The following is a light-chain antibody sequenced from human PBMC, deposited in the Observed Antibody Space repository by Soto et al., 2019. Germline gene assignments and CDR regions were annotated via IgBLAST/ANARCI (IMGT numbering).Light chain of an antibody. Sequence: EIVMTQSPATLSVSPGERATLSCRASQSVSRNLAWYQQRPGQAPRLLISGASTRATGIAARFSGSGSGREFTLTISSLQSEDSALYYCQHYSNWPTFGQGTRLEIK. CDR2: GAS. V-gene: IGKV3-15*01. CDR1: QSVSRN. CDR3: QHYSNWPT. J-gene: IGKJ5*01.